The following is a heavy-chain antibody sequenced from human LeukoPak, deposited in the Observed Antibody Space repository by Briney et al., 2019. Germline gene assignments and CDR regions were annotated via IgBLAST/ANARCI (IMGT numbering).Heavy chain of an antibody. Sequence: ASVKVSCKASGYTFTSYYMHWVRQAPGQGLEWMGIINPSGGSTSYAQKFQGRVTMTRDTSTSTVYMELSRLRSDDTAVYYCASDYGGYGYWGQGTLVTVSS. CDR3: ASDYGGYGY. CDR2: INPSGGST. V-gene: IGHV1-46*01. D-gene: IGHD5-12*01. J-gene: IGHJ4*02. CDR1: GYTFTSYY.